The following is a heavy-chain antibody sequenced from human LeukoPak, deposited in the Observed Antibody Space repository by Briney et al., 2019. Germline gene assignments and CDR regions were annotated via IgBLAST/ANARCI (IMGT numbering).Heavy chain of an antibody. V-gene: IGHV3-33*01. D-gene: IGHD2-2*02. CDR2: IWYDGSNK. J-gene: IGHJ4*02. CDR3: ARQSVVVPAAIRGWYFDY. CDR1: GFTFSSYG. Sequence: GGSLRLSCAASGFTFSSYGMHWVRQAPGKGLEWVAVIWYDGSNKYYADSVKGRFTISRDNSKNTLYLQMNSLRAEDTAVYYCARQSVVVPAAIRGWYFDYWGQGTLVIVSS.